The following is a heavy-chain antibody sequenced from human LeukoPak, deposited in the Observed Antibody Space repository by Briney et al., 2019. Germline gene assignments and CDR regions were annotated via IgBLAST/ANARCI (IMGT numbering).Heavy chain of an antibody. CDR1: GYTFTSYG. Sequence: GASVKVSCKASGYTFTSYGISWVRPAPGQGLEWMGWISAYNGNTNYAQKLQGRVTMTTDTSTSTAYMELRSLRSDDTAVYYCARGKSPPVWAPSDYWGQGTLVTVSS. CDR2: ISAYNGNT. J-gene: IGHJ4*02. CDR3: ARGKSPPVWAPSDY. V-gene: IGHV1-18*01. D-gene: IGHD1-26*01.